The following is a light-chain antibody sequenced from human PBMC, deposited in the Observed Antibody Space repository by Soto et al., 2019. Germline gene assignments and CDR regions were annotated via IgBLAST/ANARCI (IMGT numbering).Light chain of an antibody. CDR3: QQRSNWQGAT. J-gene: IGKJ4*01. CDR1: QSVSSY. Sequence: EIVLAQSPGTLSLSPGERATLSCRASQSVSSYLAWYQQKPGQAPRLLIYDASNRATGIPARFSGSGSGTDFTLTISSLEPEDFAVYYCQQRSNWQGATFGGGTKVEIK. CDR2: DAS. V-gene: IGKV3-11*01.